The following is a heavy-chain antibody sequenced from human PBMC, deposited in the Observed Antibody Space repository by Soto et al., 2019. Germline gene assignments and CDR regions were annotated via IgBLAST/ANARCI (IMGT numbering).Heavy chain of an antibody. J-gene: IGHJ5*02. V-gene: IGHV4-31*03. D-gene: IGHD1-26*01. Sequence: QVQLQESGPGLVKPSQTLSLTCTVSGGSISSGGNYWSWIRQHPGKGLEWIGYIYYSGSTYYNPSLKSRVSMSVDTSKNQFSLKLSSVTAADTAVYYCVRDQTPTAVGWSDPWGQGTLVTVSS. CDR2: IYYSGST. CDR3: VRDQTPTAVGWSDP. CDR1: GGSISSGGNY.